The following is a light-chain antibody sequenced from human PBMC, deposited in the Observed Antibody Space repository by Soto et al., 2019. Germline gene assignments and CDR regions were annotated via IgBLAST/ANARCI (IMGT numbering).Light chain of an antibody. J-gene: IGKJ3*01. Sequence: DIQLTQSPSFLSASVGDRVTITCRASLGISTYLAWYQQKPGKAPNLLIYAASTLQSGFPSRFSGSGSGTEFTLTCSSLQPEDFPTYYCQQLNTYTFGPGTKVDIK. V-gene: IGKV1-9*01. CDR3: QQLNTYT. CDR1: LGISTY. CDR2: AAS.